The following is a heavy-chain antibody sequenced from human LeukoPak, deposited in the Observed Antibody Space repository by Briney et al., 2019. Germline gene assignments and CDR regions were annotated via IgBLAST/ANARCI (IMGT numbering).Heavy chain of an antibody. Sequence: GGSLRLSCAASGFTVSSNYMSWVRQAPGKGLEWASTISGSGSSTYYADSVKGRFSISRDNSKNTLYLQMNSLRVEDTAVYYCAKSAGTIFGVVIPINWFDPWGQGTLVTVSS. CDR2: ISGSGSST. J-gene: IGHJ5*02. CDR1: GFTVSSNY. V-gene: IGHV3-23*01. CDR3: AKSAGTIFGVVIPINWFDP. D-gene: IGHD3-3*01.